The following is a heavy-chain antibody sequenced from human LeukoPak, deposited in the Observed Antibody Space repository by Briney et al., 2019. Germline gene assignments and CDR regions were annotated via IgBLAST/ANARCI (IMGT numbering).Heavy chain of an antibody. CDR3: ARGMDY. CDR2: IKQDGSEK. J-gene: IGHJ4*02. Sequence: PGGSLRLSWAASGFTFNNYWMTWVRQAPGKGLEWVANIKQDGSEKYYVDSVKGRFTISRDNAKNSLYLQMNSLRAEDTAMYYCARGMDYWGQGTLVTVSS. V-gene: IGHV3-7*03. CDR1: GFTFNNYW.